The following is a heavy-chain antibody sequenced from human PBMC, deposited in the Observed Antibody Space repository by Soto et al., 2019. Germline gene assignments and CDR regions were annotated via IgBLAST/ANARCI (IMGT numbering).Heavy chain of an antibody. J-gene: IGHJ4*02. V-gene: IGHV3-66*01. Sequence: PGGSLRLSCAASGFSVSSSYMTWVRQAPGKGLEWVSVVYSDGKTYYADSVKGRFIISRDNSKNMLYLQMNSLRAEDTAVYYCAKARAQYYDFWSGYPVDYWGQGTLVTVSS. CDR2: VYSDGKT. D-gene: IGHD3-3*01. CDR3: AKARAQYYDFWSGYPVDY. CDR1: GFSVSSSY.